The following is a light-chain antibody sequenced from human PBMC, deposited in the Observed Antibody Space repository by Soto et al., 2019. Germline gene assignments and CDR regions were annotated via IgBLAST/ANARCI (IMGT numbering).Light chain of an antibody. CDR3: CSYAGSGTWV. V-gene: IGLV2-23*01. J-gene: IGLJ3*02. CDR2: EGS. Sequence: QSALTQPASVSGAPGQSITISCTGTSSDVGSYNLVSWCQQHPGKAPKLMIYEGSTRPSGVSNRCSGSKSGNTASLTISGLQAEDEADYYCCSYAGSGTWVFGGGTKLNVL. CDR1: SSDVGSYNL.